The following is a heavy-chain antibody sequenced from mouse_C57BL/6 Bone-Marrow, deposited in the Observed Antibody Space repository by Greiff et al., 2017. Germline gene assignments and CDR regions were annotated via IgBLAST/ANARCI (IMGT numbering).Heavy chain of an antibody. D-gene: IGHD2-5*01. J-gene: IGHJ1*03. V-gene: IGHV1-55*01. Sequence: QVQLQQSGAELVKPGASVKMSCKASGYTFTSYWITWVKQRPGQGLEWIGDIYPGGGNTNYNEKFKSKATLTVDTSSSTAYMQLSSLTSEDSAVYYCARPYYNNYWCFDVWGTGTTVTVSS. CDR3: ARPYYNNYWCFDV. CDR2: IYPGGGNT. CDR1: GYTFTSYW.